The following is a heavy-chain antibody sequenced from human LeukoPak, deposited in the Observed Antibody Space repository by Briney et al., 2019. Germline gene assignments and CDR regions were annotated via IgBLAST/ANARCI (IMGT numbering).Heavy chain of an antibody. CDR1: GFTVSSNY. D-gene: IGHD3-16*01. Sequence: GGSLRLSCAASGFTVSSNYMSWVRQAPGKGLEWVSVIYSGGSTYYADSVKGRFTISRDNSKNTLYPQMNSLRAEDTAVYYCARDLGITFGTRGDYWGQGTLVTVSS. CDR2: IYSGGST. CDR3: ARDLGITFGTRGDY. J-gene: IGHJ4*02. V-gene: IGHV3-66*01.